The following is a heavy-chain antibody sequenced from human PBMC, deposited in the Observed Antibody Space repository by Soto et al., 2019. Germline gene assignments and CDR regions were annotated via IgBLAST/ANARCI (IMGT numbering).Heavy chain of an antibody. V-gene: IGHV1-58*01. CDR2: IVVGSGNT. J-gene: IGHJ3*01. CDR3: ATLPDYYDSSGYYYPP. D-gene: IGHD3-22*01. CDR1: GFTFTSSA. Sequence: SVKVSCKASGFTFTSSAVQWVRQARGQRLEWIGWIVVGSGNTNYAQKFQERVTITRGMSTSTAYMELSSLRSEDTAVYYCATLPDYYDSSGYYYPPWGQGTMVTVSS.